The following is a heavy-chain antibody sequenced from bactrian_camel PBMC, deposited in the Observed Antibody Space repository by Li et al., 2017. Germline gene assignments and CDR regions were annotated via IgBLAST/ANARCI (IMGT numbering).Heavy chain of an antibody. V-gene: IGHV3S55*01. CDR1: EYTYLSYC. J-gene: IGHJ6*01. CDR2: IDSYGNT. D-gene: IGHD6*01. Sequence: HVQLVESGGGSVQAGGSLRLSCTVSEYTYLSYCMGWSRQAPGKTREGIASIDSYGNTKYADSVEGRFTISRDNTLKTLYLQMNNLEPEDSAMYYCAGDYRCTVVGGLSLVRDFRYAGQGTQVTVS. CDR3: AGDYRCTVVGGLSLVRDFRY.